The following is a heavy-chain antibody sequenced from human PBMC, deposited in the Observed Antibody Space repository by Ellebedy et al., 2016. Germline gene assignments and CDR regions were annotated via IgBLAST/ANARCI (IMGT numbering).Heavy chain of an antibody. D-gene: IGHD2-21*01. CDR1: GGSISSGAYY. V-gene: IGHV4-30-4*01. J-gene: IGHJ6*02. CDR2: INHSGST. CDR3: ARRNCGGDCYGMDV. Sequence: LRLSCTVSGGSISSGAYYWSWIRQPPGKGLEWIGEINHSGSTYYNPSLKSRATISVDRYKNQFSLKLSAVTAADTAVYYCARRNCGGDCYGMDVWGQGTTVTVSS.